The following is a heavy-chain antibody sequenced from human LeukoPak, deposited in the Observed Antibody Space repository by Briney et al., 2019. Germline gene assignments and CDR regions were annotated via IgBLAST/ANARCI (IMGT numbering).Heavy chain of an antibody. CDR1: GFTFSSYW. D-gene: IGHD6-19*01. CDR3: AKDRSDNSSWYCMDV. Sequence: GGSLRLSCVASGFTFSSYWMSWVRQAPGKGPEWVSGISGSGDTTYYADSVKGRFTISRDNSKNTLYLQMNSLGAEDTAVYYCAKDRSDNSSWYCMDVWGQGTTVTVSS. CDR2: ISGSGDTT. J-gene: IGHJ6*02. V-gene: IGHV3-23*01.